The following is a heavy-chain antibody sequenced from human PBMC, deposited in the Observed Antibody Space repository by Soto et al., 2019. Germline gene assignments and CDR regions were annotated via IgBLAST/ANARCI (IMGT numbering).Heavy chain of an antibody. CDR3: AREGGESSDGLYYFAS. V-gene: IGHV4-30-4*01. J-gene: IGHJ4*02. D-gene: IGHD3-16*01. CDR1: GGSTSSDNY. CDR2: IYYSGNT. Sequence: QVQLQESGPGLVKPSQTLSLTCTVSGGSTSSDNYWSWIRQPPGKGLEWSGHIYYSGNTDYNPSLKSRLALSIDPSKNHSSLKLSSATAADTAVYFCAREGGESSDGLYYFASGGQGSLVTVSS.